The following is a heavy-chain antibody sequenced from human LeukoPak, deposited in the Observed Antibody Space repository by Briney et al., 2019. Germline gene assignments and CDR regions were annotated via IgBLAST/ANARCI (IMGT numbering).Heavy chain of an antibody. V-gene: IGHV3-21*01. CDR1: GFTFSSYS. CDR3: ARDLGGSYGGGGAFDI. J-gene: IGHJ3*02. D-gene: IGHD1-26*01. Sequence: GGSLRLSCAASGFTFSSYSMNWVRQAPGEGLEWVSSISSSSTYIYYADSVKGRFTISRDNTENSLYLQMNSLSAEDTAVYYCARDLGGSYGGGGAFDIWGQGTMVTVSS. CDR2: ISSSSTYI.